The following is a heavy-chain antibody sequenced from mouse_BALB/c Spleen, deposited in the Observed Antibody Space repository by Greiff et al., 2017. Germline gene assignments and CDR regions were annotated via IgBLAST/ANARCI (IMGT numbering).Heavy chain of an antibody. CDR1: GFTFSNYW. V-gene: IGHV6-6*02. CDR3: TRSYYGSSWFAY. Sequence: EVHLVESGGGLVQPGGSMKLSCVASGFTFSNYWMNWVRQSPEKGLEWVAEIRLKSNNYATHYAESVKGRFTISRDDSKSSVYLQMNNLRAEDTGIYYCTRSYYGSSWFAYWGQGTLVTVSA. CDR2: IRLKSNNYAT. D-gene: IGHD1-1*01. J-gene: IGHJ3*01.